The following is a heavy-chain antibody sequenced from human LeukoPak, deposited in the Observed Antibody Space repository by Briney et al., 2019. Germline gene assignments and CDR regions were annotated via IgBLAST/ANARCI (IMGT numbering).Heavy chain of an antibody. CDR2: ISYDGSNK. CDR3: ARDLSGPRGYYYGMDV. D-gene: IGHD3-10*01. CDR1: GFTFSSYA. Sequence: GGSLRLSCAASGFTFSSYAMHWVRQAPGKGLEWVAVISYDGSNKYYADSVKGRFTFSRDNSKNTLYLQMNSLRAEDTAVYYCARDLSGPRGYYYGMDVWGQGTTVTVSS. J-gene: IGHJ6*02. V-gene: IGHV3-30-3*01.